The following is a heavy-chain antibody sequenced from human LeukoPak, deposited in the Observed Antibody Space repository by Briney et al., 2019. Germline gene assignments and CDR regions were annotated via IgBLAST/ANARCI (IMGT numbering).Heavy chain of an antibody. V-gene: IGHV3-30-3*01. J-gene: IGHJ4*02. CDR3: ARDQAVGFRSYQPFDY. CDR1: GFTFGDYA. Sequence: QTGGSLRLSCTASGFTFGDYAMHWVRQAPGKGLEWVAVISYDGSNKYYADSVKGRFTISRDNSKNTLYLQMNSLRAEDTAVYYCARDQAVGFRSYQPFDYWGQGTLVTVSS. D-gene: IGHD1-26*01. CDR2: ISYDGSNK.